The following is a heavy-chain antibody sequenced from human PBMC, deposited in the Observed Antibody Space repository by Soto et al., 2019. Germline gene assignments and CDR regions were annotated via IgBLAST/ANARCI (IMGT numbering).Heavy chain of an antibody. CDR3: ARSSGGVFGIIIEGSNWLAP. CDR1: GGAFSNHA. D-gene: IGHD3-16*02. CDR2: IIPIFGTP. J-gene: IGHJ5*02. Sequence: SVKVSCKAAGGAFSNHAIRWVRQAPGQGLEWMGGIIPIFGTPMYAQEFKGRVTITADKSMSTVYMELSSLRSEDTAVYYCARSSGGVFGIIIEGSNWLAPWGQGSLVTVSS. V-gene: IGHV1-69*06.